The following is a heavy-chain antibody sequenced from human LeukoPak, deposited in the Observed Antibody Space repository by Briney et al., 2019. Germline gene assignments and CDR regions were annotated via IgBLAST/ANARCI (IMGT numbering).Heavy chain of an antibody. CDR3: ASCSSTSCYKHYYYMDV. J-gene: IGHJ6*03. CDR1: GGSISSGSYY. V-gene: IGHV4-61*02. CDR2: IYTSGST. D-gene: IGHD2-2*02. Sequence: PSQTLSLTCTVSGGSISSGSYYWSWIRQPAGKGLEWIGRIYTSGSTNYNPSLKSRVTISVDTSKNQFSLKLSSVTAADTAVYYCASCSSTSCYKHYYYMDVWGKGTTVTVSS.